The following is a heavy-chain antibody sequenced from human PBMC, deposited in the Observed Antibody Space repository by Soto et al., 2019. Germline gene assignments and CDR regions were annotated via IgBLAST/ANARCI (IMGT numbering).Heavy chain of an antibody. J-gene: IGHJ6*02. D-gene: IGHD3-9*01. CDR3: ATVTESDTAGMDV. CDR2: ISSSSSYT. Sequence: LRLSCAASGFTFSDYYMSWIRQAPGKGLGWVSYISSSSSYTNYADSVKGRFTISRDNAKNSLCLQMNSLRAEDTAVYYCATVTESDTAGMDVWGQGTTVTVSS. CDR1: GFTFSDYY. V-gene: IGHV3-11*06.